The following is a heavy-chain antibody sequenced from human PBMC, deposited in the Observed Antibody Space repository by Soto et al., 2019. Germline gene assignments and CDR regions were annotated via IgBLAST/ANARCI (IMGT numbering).Heavy chain of an antibody. Sequence: EVQLVESGGGLIQPGGSLRLSCAASGFTVCSNYMNWVRQAPGKGLEWVSVIYSGGRTYFADSVKGRFTISRDNSKNTMYLQMNSLRAEDTAVYYCASGLWLDYWGQGTLVTVSS. J-gene: IGHJ4*02. CDR1: GFTVCSNY. CDR2: IYSGGRT. V-gene: IGHV3-53*01. CDR3: ASGLWLDY. D-gene: IGHD5-18*01.